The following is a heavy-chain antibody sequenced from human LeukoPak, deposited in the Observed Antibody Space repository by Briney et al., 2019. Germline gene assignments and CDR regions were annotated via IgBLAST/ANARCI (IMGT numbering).Heavy chain of an antibody. CDR1: GFTFNSYW. J-gene: IGHJ4*02. CDR2: IKQDGSEK. Sequence: GGSLRLSCAASGFTFNSYWMTWVRQAPGKGLEWVANIKQDGSEKYYVDSVKGRFTISRDNAKNSLYLQMNSLRAEDTAVYYCARDSGSSWYYFDYWGQGTLVTVSS. CDR3: ARDSGSSWYYFDY. D-gene: IGHD6-13*01. V-gene: IGHV3-7*01.